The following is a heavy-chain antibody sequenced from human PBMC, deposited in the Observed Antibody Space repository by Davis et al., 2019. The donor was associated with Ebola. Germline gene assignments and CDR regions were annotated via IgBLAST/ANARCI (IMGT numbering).Heavy chain of an antibody. CDR1: GFTFASYA. D-gene: IGHD3-3*01. V-gene: IGHV3-23*01. J-gene: IGHJ6*04. CDR3: AKSGLSFGVVKYHYGMDV. CDR2: ISGSGGST. Sequence: GESLKISCAASGFTFASYAMAWVRQVPGKGLEWVSAISGSGGSTYYADSVKGWFTISRDNSKKTLYLQMNSLRAEDTAVYYCAKSGLSFGVVKYHYGMDVWGKGTTVTVSS.